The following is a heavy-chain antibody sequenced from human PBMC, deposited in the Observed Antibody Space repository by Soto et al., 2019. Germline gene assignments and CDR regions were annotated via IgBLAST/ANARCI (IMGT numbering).Heavy chain of an antibody. CDR2: ISAYNGNT. CDR3: SRGSSSSEYYYYYYMDV. D-gene: IGHD6-6*01. J-gene: IGHJ6*03. Sequence: QVQLVQSGAEVKKPGASVKVSCKASGYTFTSYGISWGRQAPGQGLEWMGWISAYNGNTNYAQKLQGRVTMTTDTSTSTAYMELRSLRSDDTAVYYCSRGSSSSEYYYYYYMDVWGKGTTVTVSS. CDR1: GYTFTSYG. V-gene: IGHV1-18*01.